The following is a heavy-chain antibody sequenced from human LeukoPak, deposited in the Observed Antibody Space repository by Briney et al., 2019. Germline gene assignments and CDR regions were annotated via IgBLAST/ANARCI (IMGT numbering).Heavy chain of an antibody. CDR2: VSGTGLTT. Sequence: AGGSLRLSCAASGLTFSSYAMSWVRQAPGKGLEWVSAVSGTGLTTYYADSVKGRFIVSRDNSKNTVYLQMNSLRGEDAAVYYCAKELMGFDYWGQGTLVTVSS. CDR1: GLTFSSYA. D-gene: IGHD2-8*01. J-gene: IGHJ4*02. CDR3: AKELMGFDY. V-gene: IGHV3-23*01.